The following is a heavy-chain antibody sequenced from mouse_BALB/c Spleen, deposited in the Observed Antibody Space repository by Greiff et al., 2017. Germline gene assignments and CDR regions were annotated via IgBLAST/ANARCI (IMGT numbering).Heavy chain of an antibody. V-gene: IGHV14-3*02. Sequence: EVQLQQSGAELVKPGASVKLSCTASGFNFNDYSMHWVKQRPEQGLEWIGRIDPANGNTKYDPKFQGKATITADTSSSTAYLQLSSLTSEGAAVYCCASSAWFADWGQGTLGTVSA. D-gene: IGHD3-1*01. CDR1: GFNFNDYS. J-gene: IGHJ3*01. CDR2: IDPANGNT. CDR3: ASSAWFAD.